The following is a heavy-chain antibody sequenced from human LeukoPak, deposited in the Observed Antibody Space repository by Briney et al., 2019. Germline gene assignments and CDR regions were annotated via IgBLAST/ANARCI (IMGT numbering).Heavy chain of an antibody. J-gene: IGHJ4*02. CDR2: ISYDGSNK. CDR3: TRSKRFDY. CDR1: GFTFSSYA. V-gene: IGHV3-30-3*01. Sequence: GGSLRLSCAASGFTFSSYAMHWVRQAPGKGLEWVAVISYDGSNKFYADSVKGRFTISRDNSKNTLYLQMNSLKTEDTAVYYCTRSKRFDYWGQGTLVTVSS.